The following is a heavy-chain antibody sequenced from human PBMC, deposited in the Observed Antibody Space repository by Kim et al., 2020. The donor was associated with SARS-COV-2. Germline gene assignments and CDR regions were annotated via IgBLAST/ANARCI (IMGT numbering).Heavy chain of an antibody. CDR3: ARPSSVAGTSAWAEFDP. D-gene: IGHD6-19*01. J-gene: IGHJ5*02. Sequence: LKSRVTISVDTSKNQFSLKLSSVTAADTAVYYCARPSSVAGTSAWAEFDPWGQGTLVTVSS. V-gene: IGHV4-39*01.